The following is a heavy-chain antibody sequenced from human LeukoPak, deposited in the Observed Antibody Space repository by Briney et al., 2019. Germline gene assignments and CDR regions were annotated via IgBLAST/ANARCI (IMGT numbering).Heavy chain of an antibody. J-gene: IGHJ4*02. Sequence: HPGRSLRLSCATSGFTFSHYGMHWVRQAPGKGLEWVAVIWSDGTNSFYGDPVKGRLTISRDNFQRTVYLQMNSLRAEDTAVYYCAKDAQRGFDYSNSLDKWGQGTLVTVSS. V-gene: IGHV3-33*06. D-gene: IGHD4-11*01. CDR1: GFTFSHYG. CDR3: AKDAQRGFDYSNSLDK. CDR2: IWSDGTNS.